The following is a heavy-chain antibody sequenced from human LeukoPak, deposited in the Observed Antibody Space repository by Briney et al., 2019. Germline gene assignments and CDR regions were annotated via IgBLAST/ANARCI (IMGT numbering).Heavy chain of an antibody. CDR3: ARENGGNSDAFDI. D-gene: IGHD4-23*01. J-gene: IGHJ3*02. V-gene: IGHV1-69*13. Sequence: ASVKVSCKASGGTFSSYAISWVRQAPGQGLEWMGGIIPIFGTANYAQKFQGRVTITADESTSTAYMELSSLRSEDTAVSYCARENGGNSDAFDIWGQGTMVTVSS. CDR2: IIPIFGTA. CDR1: GGTFSSYA.